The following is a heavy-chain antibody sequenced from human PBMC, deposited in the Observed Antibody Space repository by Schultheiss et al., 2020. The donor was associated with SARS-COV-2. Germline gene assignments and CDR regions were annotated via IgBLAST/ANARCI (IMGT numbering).Heavy chain of an antibody. J-gene: IGHJ6*03. Sequence: SETLSLTCAVYGGSFSGYFWSWIRQPPGKGLEWIGEINRSGGTNYNPSLKSRVTISVDTSKNQFSLKLNSVTAADTAVYYCARRRGLHRDYYYYMDVWDKGTTVTVSS. CDR1: GGSFSGYF. CDR2: INRSGGT. CDR3: ARRRGLHRDYYYYMDV. V-gene: IGHV4-34*01.